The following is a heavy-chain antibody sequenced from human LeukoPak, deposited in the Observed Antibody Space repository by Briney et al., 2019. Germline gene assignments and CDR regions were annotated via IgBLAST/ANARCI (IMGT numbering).Heavy chain of an antibody. J-gene: IGHJ4*02. D-gene: IGHD6-19*01. V-gene: IGHV4-59*01. CDR3: TSTGVAVAGTRYFSY. CDR2: IYYSGST. Sequence: PSETLSLTCTVSGGSISSYYWSWIRQPPGKGLEWIGYIYYSGSTNYNPSLKSRVTISVDTSKNQFSLKLSSVTAADTAVYYCTSTGVAVAGTRYFSYWGQGTLVTVSS. CDR1: GGSISSYY.